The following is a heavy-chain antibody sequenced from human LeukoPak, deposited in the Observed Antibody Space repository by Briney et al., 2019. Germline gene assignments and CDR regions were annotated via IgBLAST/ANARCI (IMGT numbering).Heavy chain of an antibody. D-gene: IGHD5/OR15-5a*01. CDR1: GFTFSDYG. CDR2: VSISSSISSTTTK. CDR3: ARDATYYLRYGYFDC. V-gene: IGHV3-48*04. Sequence: LTGGSLRLSCSASGFTFSDYGMNWVRQAPGKGLEWVAYVSISSSISSTTTKHYADSVKGRFTISRDNAENSLYLQMNSLRAEDTAVYYCARDATYYLRYGYFDCWGHGTLVTVSS. J-gene: IGHJ4*01.